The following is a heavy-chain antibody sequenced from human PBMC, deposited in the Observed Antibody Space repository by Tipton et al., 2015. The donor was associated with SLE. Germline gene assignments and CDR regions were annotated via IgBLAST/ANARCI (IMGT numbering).Heavy chain of an antibody. J-gene: IGHJ6*02. Sequence: SLRLSCAASGFTFSSYGMHWVRQAPGKGLEWVAFIRYDGSNKYYADSVKGRFTISRDNSKNTLYLQMNSLRAEDTAVYYCAKDQTGDYYHYGMDVWGQGTTVTVSS. CDR2: IRYDGSNK. V-gene: IGHV3-30*02. D-gene: IGHD7-27*01. CDR3: AKDQTGDYYHYGMDV. CDR1: GFTFSSYG.